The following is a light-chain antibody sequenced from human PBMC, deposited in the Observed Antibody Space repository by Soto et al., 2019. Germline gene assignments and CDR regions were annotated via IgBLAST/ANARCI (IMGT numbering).Light chain of an antibody. J-gene: IGKJ1*01. CDR1: QSVSSS. CDR3: QQYVHWPPGT. Sequence: EIVVTQSPATLSVSPGERVTLSCRASQSVSSSLAWYQQRPGQAPRLLIYDTSTRAPGIAPRFSGSGSGTEFTLTLSSLQSEDVAVYYCQQYVHWPPGTFGQGTTVEIK. CDR2: DTS. V-gene: IGKV3-15*01.